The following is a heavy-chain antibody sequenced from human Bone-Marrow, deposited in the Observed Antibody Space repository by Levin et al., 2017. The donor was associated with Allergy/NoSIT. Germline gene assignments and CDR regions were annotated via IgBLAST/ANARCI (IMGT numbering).Heavy chain of an antibody. V-gene: IGHV3-48*01. Sequence: QAGGSLRLSCVASGFSFSDYNMNWVRQAPGKGLEWVSYISSRSTTIHYADSAKGRFTISRDNSKNSLYLQMNSLRVEDTAVYFCARLNPRGYSGPINYAVYWGQGSLVTVSS. J-gene: IGHJ4*02. CDR1: GFSFSDYN. D-gene: IGHD3-22*01. CDR2: ISSRSTTI. CDR3: ARLNPRGYSGPINYAVY.